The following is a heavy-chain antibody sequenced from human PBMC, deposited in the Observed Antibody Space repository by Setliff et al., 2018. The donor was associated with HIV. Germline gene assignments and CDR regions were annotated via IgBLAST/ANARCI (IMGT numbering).Heavy chain of an antibody. J-gene: IGHJ4*02. CDR1: GFTFSRSA. CDR2: ISNDGSNK. CDR3: AKDAHPGIAVAGWDFDY. V-gene: IGHV3-30*01. D-gene: IGHD6-19*01. Sequence: PGGSLRLSCAASGFTFSRSAVHWVRQAPGKGLEWVAVISNDGSNKFYADSVKGRFTISRDNSKNTVYLQMNSLRTEDTAVYYCAKDAHPGIAVAGWDFDYWGQGTLVTVSS.